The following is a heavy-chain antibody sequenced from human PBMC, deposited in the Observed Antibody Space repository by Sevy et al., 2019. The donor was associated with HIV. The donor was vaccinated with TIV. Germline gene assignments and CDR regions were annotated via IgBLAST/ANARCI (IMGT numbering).Heavy chain of an antibody. D-gene: IGHD1-7*01. J-gene: IGHJ5*02. V-gene: IGHV1-69*13. Sequence: ASVKVSCKASGGTFSSYAIRWVRQAPGQGLEWMGGIIPIFGTANYAQKFQGRVTITADESTSTAYMELSSLRSEDKAGDYWARGLELVGNHRFDPWGQGTLVTVSS. CDR2: IIPIFGTA. CDR3: ARGLELVGNHRFDP. CDR1: GGTFSSYA.